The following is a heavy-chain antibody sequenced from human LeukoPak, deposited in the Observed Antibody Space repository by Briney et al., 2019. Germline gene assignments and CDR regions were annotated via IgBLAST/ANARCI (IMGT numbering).Heavy chain of an antibody. Sequence: PGGSLRLSCAASGFTFSSYAMSWVRQAPGKGLEWVSAISGSGGSTYYADSVKGRFTISRDNSKNTLYLQMNSLRAVDTAVYYCAKDAPSRYSSGWYLDYWGQGTLVTVSS. D-gene: IGHD6-19*01. CDR3: AKDAPSRYSSGWYLDY. CDR1: GFTFSSYA. CDR2: ISGSGGST. V-gene: IGHV3-23*01. J-gene: IGHJ4*02.